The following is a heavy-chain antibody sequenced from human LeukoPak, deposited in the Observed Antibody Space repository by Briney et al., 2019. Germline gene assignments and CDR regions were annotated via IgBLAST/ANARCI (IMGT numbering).Heavy chain of an antibody. Sequence: SQTLSLTCTVSSGSLSSDNNYWNWTRQPAGKGLEWIGRIYTSGRTSYNPSLKSRVTISVDTSKNRFSLKLTSVTAADTAVYYCAREPFHSYGELLDWGRGTLVTVSS. CDR2: IYTSGRT. CDR3: AREPFHSYGELLD. CDR1: SGSLSSDNNY. V-gene: IGHV4-61*02. J-gene: IGHJ4*02. D-gene: IGHD3-10*01.